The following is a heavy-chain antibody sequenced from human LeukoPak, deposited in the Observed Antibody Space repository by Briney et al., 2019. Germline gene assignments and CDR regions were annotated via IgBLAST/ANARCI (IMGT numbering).Heavy chain of an antibody. V-gene: IGHV3-30*18. Sequence: GGSLRLSCAAPGFTFSSYGMHWVRQAPGKGLEWVAVISYDGSNKYYADSVKGRFTISRDNSKNTLYLQMNSLRAEDTAVYYCAKDRYRAYGSGISYFDYWGQGTLVTVSS. J-gene: IGHJ4*02. D-gene: IGHD3-10*01. CDR3: AKDRYRAYGSGISYFDY. CDR1: GFTFSSYG. CDR2: ISYDGSNK.